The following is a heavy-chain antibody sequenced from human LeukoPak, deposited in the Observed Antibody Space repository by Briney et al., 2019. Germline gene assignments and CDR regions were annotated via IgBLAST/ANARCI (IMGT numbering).Heavy chain of an antibody. CDR3: VRLYDSRPSS. V-gene: IGHV3-11*06. J-gene: IGHJ5*02. D-gene: IGHD3-16*01. CDR2: VSGTSSFT. CDR1: GFTFSDYY. Sequence: GGSLRLSCAASGFTFSDYYMSWIRQAPGKGLEWVSYVSGTSSFTSYADSVRGRFTISRDNAKNPLYLQMNSLRAEDTAVYYCVRLYDSRPSSWGQGTLVTASS.